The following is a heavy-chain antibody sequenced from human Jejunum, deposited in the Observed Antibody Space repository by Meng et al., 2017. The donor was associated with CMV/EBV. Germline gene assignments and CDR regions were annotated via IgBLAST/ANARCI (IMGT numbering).Heavy chain of an antibody. D-gene: IGHD7-27*01. CDR3: ARYGKRIVHWGHS. CDR2: INANSGGT. Sequence: TFTDYSMEWVPQAPGQGLEWMGRINANSGGTNYAQKFQGRVTMTRDTSISTVYMELSRLTSGDTAVYFCARYGKRIVHWGHSWGQGTLVTVSS. V-gene: IGHV1-2*06. J-gene: IGHJ4*02. CDR1: TFTDYS.